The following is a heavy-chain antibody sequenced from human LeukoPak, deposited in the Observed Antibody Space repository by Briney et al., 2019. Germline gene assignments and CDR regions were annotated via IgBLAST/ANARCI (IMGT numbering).Heavy chain of an antibody. CDR2: IYPGDSDT. J-gene: IGHJ6*03. Sequence: GSLKISCKGSGYSFTTHWIGWVRQTPGKGLEWMGIIYPGDSDTRYSPSFQGHVTISADRSISTANLQWNSLKASDTAIYYCARHYRVNSTHFYMDVWGKGTTVTVPS. D-gene: IGHD2/OR15-2a*01. V-gene: IGHV5-51*01. CDR1: GYSFTTHW. CDR3: ARHYRVNSTHFYMDV.